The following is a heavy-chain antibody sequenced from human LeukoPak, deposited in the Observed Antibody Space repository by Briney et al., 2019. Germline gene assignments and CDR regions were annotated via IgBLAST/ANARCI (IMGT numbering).Heavy chain of an antibody. Sequence: GGSLRLSCAASGFTFTTYAMSWVRQAPGKGLEWVSAIGDSGGTTYYADSVKGHFIISRDNSRNTLYLQMNSLRAEDTAMYYCAKYRYCTTTSCPGVFDYWGRGTLVTVSS. J-gene: IGHJ4*02. CDR1: GFTFTTYA. CDR2: IGDSGGTT. V-gene: IGHV3-23*01. CDR3: AKYRYCTTTSCPGVFDY. D-gene: IGHD2-2*01.